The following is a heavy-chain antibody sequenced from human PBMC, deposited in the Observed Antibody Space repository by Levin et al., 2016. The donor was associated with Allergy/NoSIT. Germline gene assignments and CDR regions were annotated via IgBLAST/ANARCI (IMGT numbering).Heavy chain of an antibody. CDR1: GFSLTAGGMS. J-gene: IGHJ6*02. D-gene: IGHD3-10*01. CDR2: IDSDDDT. Sequence: SGPTLVKPTQTLTLTCTFSGFSLTAGGMSVSWIRQPPGQALEWLALIDSDDDTFYTPSLKTRLTISKGTSENQVVLTMTNMDPVDTATYYCARIRSPEGFFKYGMDVWGQGTTVTVSS. V-gene: IGHV2-70*13. CDR3: ARIRSPEGFFKYGMDV.